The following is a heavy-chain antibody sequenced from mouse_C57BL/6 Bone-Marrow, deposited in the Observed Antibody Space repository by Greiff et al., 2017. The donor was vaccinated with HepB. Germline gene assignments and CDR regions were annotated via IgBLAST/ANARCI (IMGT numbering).Heavy chain of an antibody. CDR2: ISSGGSYT. CDR1: GFTFSSYG. V-gene: IGHV5-6*01. Sequence: EVHLVESGGDLVKPGGSLKLSCAASGFTFSSYGMSWVRQTPDKRLEWVATISSGGSYTYYPDSVKGRFTISRDNAKNTLYLQMSSLKSEDTAMYYCAREGDVWGTGTTVTVSS. J-gene: IGHJ1*03. CDR3: AREGDV.